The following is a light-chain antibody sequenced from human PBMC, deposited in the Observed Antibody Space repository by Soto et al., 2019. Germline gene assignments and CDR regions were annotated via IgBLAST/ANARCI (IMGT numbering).Light chain of an antibody. CDR2: KAS. Sequence: DIQMTESPSTLSGSVGDRVTITCGASQTISSWLSWYHQKTGKDPTLLIYKASTLRSGVPSRFSGSGSGTEFTLTISSLQPDDFATYYCQHYNSYSEAFGQGTKVDIK. J-gene: IGKJ1*01. CDR3: QHYNSYSEA. V-gene: IGKV1-5*03. CDR1: QTISSW.